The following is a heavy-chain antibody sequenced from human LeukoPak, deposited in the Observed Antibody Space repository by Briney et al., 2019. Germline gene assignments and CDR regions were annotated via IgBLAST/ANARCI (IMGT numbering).Heavy chain of an antibody. D-gene: IGHD2-2*01. V-gene: IGHV1-18*01. J-gene: IGHJ3*02. CDR1: GYTFTSYG. CDR2: ISAYNGNT. Sequence: ASVKVSCKASGYTFTSYGISWVRQAPGQGLEWMGWISAYNGNTNYAQKLQGRVTMTTDTSTSTAYMELRSLRSDDTAVYYCARAFYQLLFSAFDIWGQGTMVTVSS. CDR3: ARAFYQLLFSAFDI.